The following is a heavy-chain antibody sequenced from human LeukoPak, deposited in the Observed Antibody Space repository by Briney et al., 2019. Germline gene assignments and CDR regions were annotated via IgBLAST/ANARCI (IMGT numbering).Heavy chain of an antibody. CDR1: GFTFSSYS. V-gene: IGHV3-48*01. J-gene: IGHJ4*02. CDR3: AGEGLVEYYDFWSGYSKPTNFDY. Sequence: GGSLRLSCAASGFTFSSYSMNWVRQAPGKGLEWVSYISSSSSTIYYADSVKGRFTISRDKAKNSLYLQMNSLRAEDTAVYYCAGEGLVEYYDFWSGYSKPTNFDYWGQGTLVTVSS. D-gene: IGHD3-3*01. CDR2: ISSSSSTI.